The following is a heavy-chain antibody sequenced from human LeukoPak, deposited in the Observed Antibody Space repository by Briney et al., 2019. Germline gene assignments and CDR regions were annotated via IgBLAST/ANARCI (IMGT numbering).Heavy chain of an antibody. D-gene: IGHD5-18*01. CDR2: MNPNSGNT. J-gene: IGHJ4*02. V-gene: IGHV1-8*03. CDR1: GYTFTSYD. CDR3: ARAPEDTAPFDY. Sequence: ASVKVSCKASGYTFTSYDINWVRQATGQGLEWMGWMNPNSGNTGYAQKFQGRVTITRNTSISTAYMELRSLRSDDTAVYYCARAPEDTAPFDYWGQGTLVTVSS.